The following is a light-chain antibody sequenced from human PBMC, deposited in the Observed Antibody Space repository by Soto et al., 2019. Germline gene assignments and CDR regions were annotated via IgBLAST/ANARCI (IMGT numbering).Light chain of an antibody. V-gene: IGKV2-28*01. J-gene: IGKJ4*01. CDR1: QSLRHFNGYNY. Sequence: DIVMTQTPISLPVTPGEPASISCRSSQSLRHFNGYNYVAWYQQKPGQAPRLLIFGSSSTATGIPDRFSASGSGTDFSLTISRLEPEDFGVYYCQQDGDEPLPFGGGTKVAIK. CDR3: QQDGDEPLP. CDR2: GSS.